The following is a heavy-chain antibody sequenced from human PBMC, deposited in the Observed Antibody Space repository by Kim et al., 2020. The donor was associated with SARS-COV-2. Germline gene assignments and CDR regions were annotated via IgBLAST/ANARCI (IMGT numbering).Heavy chain of an antibody. CDR2: IYYSGST. J-gene: IGHJ4*02. CDR3: ARQFEREDTAMVRDY. CDR1: GGSISSSSYY. D-gene: IGHD5-18*01. V-gene: IGHV4-39*01. Sequence: SETLSLTCTVSGGSISSSSYYRGWIRQPPGKGLEWIGSIYYSGSTYYNPSLKSRVTISVDTSKNQFSLKLSSVTAADTAVYYCARQFEREDTAMVRDYWGQGTLVTVSS.